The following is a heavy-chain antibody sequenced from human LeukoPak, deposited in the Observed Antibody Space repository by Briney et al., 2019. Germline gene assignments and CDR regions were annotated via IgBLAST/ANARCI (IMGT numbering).Heavy chain of an antibody. V-gene: IGHV3-21*01. J-gene: IGHJ4*02. CDR2: ISSSSSYI. CDR1: GFTFSSYS. D-gene: IGHD2-15*01. Sequence: GGSLRLSCAASGFTFSSYSMNWVRQAPGKGLEWVSSISSSSSYIYYADSVKGRFTISRDNAKNSLYLQMNSLRAEDTAVYYCARDRTGGRPLDYWGQGTLVTVSS. CDR3: ARDRTGGRPLDY.